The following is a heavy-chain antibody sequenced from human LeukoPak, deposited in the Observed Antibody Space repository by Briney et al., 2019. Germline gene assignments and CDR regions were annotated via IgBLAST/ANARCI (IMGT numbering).Heavy chain of an antibody. J-gene: IGHJ3*02. V-gene: IGHV5-51*01. CDR2: IYPGDSDT. Sequence: GESLKISCKGSGSRFTSYWIAWVREMPGKGLEWMGIIYPGDSDTRYSPTFQGQVTISGDKSIRTAYLQWSSLKASDTAIYYCAKTRDGFLSGAFDIWGQGTMVTVSS. CDR1: GSRFTSYW. CDR3: AKTRDGFLSGAFDI. D-gene: IGHD5-24*01.